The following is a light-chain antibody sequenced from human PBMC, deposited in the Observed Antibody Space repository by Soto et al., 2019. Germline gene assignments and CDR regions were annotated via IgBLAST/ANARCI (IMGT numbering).Light chain of an antibody. Sequence: EIVLTQSPATLSLSPGDIATLYFSASQSVSSSYLAWYQQKPGQAPRLLIYGASSRATGIPDRFSGSGSGTDFTLTISRLEPEDFAVYYCQQYGSSPITFGQGTRLEIK. CDR2: GAS. CDR1: QSVSSSY. J-gene: IGKJ5*01. V-gene: IGKV3-20*01. CDR3: QQYGSSPIT.